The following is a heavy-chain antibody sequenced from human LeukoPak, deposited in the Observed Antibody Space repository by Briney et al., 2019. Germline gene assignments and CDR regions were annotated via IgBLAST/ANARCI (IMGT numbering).Heavy chain of an antibody. Sequence: GGSLRLSCAASGFTLSSYWMHWVRQAPGKGLVWVSRVNSDGGNINYADSVRGRFTISRDISKNTLYLQMNSLRAEDSALYYCARGGRGSAAVVAPRSFDIWGQGTMVTVST. CDR2: VNSDGGNI. CDR3: ARGGRGSAAVVAPRSFDI. J-gene: IGHJ3*02. V-gene: IGHV3-74*01. CDR1: GFTLSSYW. D-gene: IGHD3-22*01.